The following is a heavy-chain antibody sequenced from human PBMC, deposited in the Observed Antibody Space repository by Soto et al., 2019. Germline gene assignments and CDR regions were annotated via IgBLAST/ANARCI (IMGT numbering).Heavy chain of an antibody. J-gene: IGHJ4*02. CDR3: AREPPTSVATPTPTHFDY. Sequence: QVQLVQSGAEVKKPGSSVKVSCKASGGTFGSYAISWVRQAPGQGLEGMGGIIPIFGTANYAQKFQGRVTITADESTSTAYMELRSLRSEDTAVYYCAREPPTSVATPTPTHFDYWGQGTLVTVSS. CDR2: IIPIFGTA. CDR1: GGTFGSYA. V-gene: IGHV1-69*01. D-gene: IGHD5-12*01.